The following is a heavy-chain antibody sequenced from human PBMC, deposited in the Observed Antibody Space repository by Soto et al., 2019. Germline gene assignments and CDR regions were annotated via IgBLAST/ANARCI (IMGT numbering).Heavy chain of an antibody. J-gene: IGHJ6*02. Sequence: ASVKVSCKASGGTFSSYAISWVRQAPGQGLEWMGGIIPIFGTANYAQKFQGRVTITADESTSTAYMELSSLRSEDTAVYYCAGGGITGTTEFYYYFGMDVWGQGTTVTVSS. CDR2: IIPIFGTA. V-gene: IGHV1-69*13. CDR1: GGTFSSYA. CDR3: AGGGITGTTEFYYYFGMDV. D-gene: IGHD1-7*01.